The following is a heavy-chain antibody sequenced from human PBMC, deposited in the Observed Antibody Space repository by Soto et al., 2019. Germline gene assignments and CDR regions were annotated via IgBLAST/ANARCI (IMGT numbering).Heavy chain of an antibody. D-gene: IGHD4-4*01. CDR3: ARTTVVSGTPDFDY. J-gene: IGHJ4*02. V-gene: IGHV3-30-3*01. CDR2: ISYGGINN. CDR1: GFTFSNFP. Sequence: QVPLVESGGGVVQPGRSLRLSCAASGFTFSNFPMHWVRQAPGKGLEWVAVISYGGINNYYADSVKGRFTISRDDSKNTVYLQMNGLTPEDTAVYFCARTTVVSGTPDFDYWGQGTLVTVSS.